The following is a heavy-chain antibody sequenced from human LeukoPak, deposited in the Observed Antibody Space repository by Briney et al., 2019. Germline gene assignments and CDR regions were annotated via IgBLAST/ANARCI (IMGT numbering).Heavy chain of an antibody. CDR1: GFTFSSYG. CDR3: ARDQLELRNWFDP. J-gene: IGHJ5*02. V-gene: IGHV3-33*01. CDR2: VWYDGSNK. D-gene: IGHD1-7*01. Sequence: PGGSLRLSCAASGFTFSSYGMHWVRQAPGKGLEWVAVVWYDGSNKYYADSVKGRFTISRDNSTNTLYLQMNSLRAEDTAVYYCARDQLELRNWFDPWGQGTLVTVSS.